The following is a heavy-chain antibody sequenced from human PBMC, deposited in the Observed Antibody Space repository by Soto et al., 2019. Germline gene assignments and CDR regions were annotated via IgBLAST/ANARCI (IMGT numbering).Heavy chain of an antibody. CDR2: INPILGTP. D-gene: IGHD5-12*01. Sequence: QVQLVQSGAEVRKPGSSVKVSCKASGLTYSSSAISWVRQAPGQGPEWMGGINPILGTPDYAPKFQGRVTITADESTSTVYMDLGRLRSEDTAMYYCARGGVDVVATSAFDYWGQGTLVTVSS. CDR3: ARGGVDVVATSAFDY. V-gene: IGHV1-69*01. CDR1: GLTYSSSA. J-gene: IGHJ4*02.